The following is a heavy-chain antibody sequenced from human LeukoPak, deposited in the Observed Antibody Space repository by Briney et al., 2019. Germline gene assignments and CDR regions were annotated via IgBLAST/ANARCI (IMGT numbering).Heavy chain of an antibody. D-gene: IGHD1-26*01. CDR1: GFTFSSYG. Sequence: GRSLRLSCAASGFTFSSYGMHWVRQAPGKGLEWVAVISYDGSNKYYADSVKGRFTISRDNSKNTLYLQMNSLRAEDTAVYYCAKDLAYEWELSSFDYWGQGTLVTVSS. V-gene: IGHV3-30*18. CDR2: ISYDGSNK. CDR3: AKDLAYEWELSSFDY. J-gene: IGHJ4*02.